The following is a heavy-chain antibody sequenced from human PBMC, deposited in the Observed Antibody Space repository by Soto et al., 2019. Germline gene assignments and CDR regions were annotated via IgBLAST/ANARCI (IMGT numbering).Heavy chain of an antibody. J-gene: IGHJ4*02. CDR3: ARGNGEFVNYYVDY. V-gene: IGHV1-69*01. CDR1: GGTFSNSA. CDR2: IIVIFATS. D-gene: IGHD4-17*01. Sequence: QVQLVPSGAELKKPGSSVRVSCKDSGGTFSNSAFTWVRQAPGQGLEWMGGIIVIFATSKYAQKLQGRVTITEDESTSTAYRELISLRSEDTAVYYCARGNGEFVNYYVDYWGQGTRVTVSS.